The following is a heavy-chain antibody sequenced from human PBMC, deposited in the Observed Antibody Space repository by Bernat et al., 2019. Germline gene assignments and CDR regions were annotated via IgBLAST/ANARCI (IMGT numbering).Heavy chain of an antibody. V-gene: IGHV3-21*01. CDR2: MSSSSSDI. Sequence: RVGAGGGRGAPGGSRRLAGAASGCAFSRYSRNGVLQAPGKGRAWVASMSSSSSDIYYADSVKGRFTSARDNAKNSLYLQMNSLRAEDTAVYYCARGDPEAYWGQGTLVTVSS. CDR1: GCAFSRYS. CDR3: ARGDPEAY. J-gene: IGHJ4*02.